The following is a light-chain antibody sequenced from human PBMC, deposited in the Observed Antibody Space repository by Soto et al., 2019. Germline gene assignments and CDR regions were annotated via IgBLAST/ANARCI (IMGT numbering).Light chain of an antibody. J-gene: IGLJ1*01. CDR2: AVS. CDR3: SSYTSDSSYV. CDR1: ISDVGLYDY. Sequence: QSVLTRPASVSGSPGQSITISCTGTISDVGLYDYVSWYQQHPGKAPQLMIYAVSNRPSGVSNRFSASKSGNTASLFISGLQAEDEADYYCSSYTSDSSYVFGSGTKVTVL. V-gene: IGLV2-14*01.